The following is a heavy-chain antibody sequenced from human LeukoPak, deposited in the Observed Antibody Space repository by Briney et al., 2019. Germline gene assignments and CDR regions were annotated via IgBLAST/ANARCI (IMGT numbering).Heavy chain of an antibody. CDR3: ARGTPYYAILTGYYKRGAFDI. Sequence: AGGSLRLSCVASGFTFSSYEMNWVRQAPGKGLEWVSYISSSGSTIYYADSVKGRLTISRDNAKNSLYLQMNSLRAEDTAVYYCARGTPYYAILTGYYKRGAFDIWGQGTMVTVSS. CDR1: GFTFSSYE. CDR2: ISSSGSTI. D-gene: IGHD3-9*01. J-gene: IGHJ3*02. V-gene: IGHV3-48*03.